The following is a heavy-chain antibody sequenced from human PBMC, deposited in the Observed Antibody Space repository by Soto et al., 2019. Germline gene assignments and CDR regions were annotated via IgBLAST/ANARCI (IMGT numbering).Heavy chain of an antibody. J-gene: IGHJ4*02. CDR3: ARDQGSRDGD. V-gene: IGHV4-4*02. CDR1: GGSISNGDW. Sequence: QVQLQESGPGLVRPSGTVSLTCAVSGGSISNGDWWSWVRQPPGKGLEWIGEIHHSGSTNYNPSLKSRVTLSVVPSKNLFSLTLNSVTAADTAFYYRARDQGSRDGDWGQGTLVSASS. CDR2: IHHSGST. D-gene: IGHD6-13*01.